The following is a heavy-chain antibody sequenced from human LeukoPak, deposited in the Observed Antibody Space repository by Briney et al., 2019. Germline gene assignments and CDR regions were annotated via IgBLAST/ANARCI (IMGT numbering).Heavy chain of an antibody. D-gene: IGHD5-18*01. CDR2: ISSSSSSI. V-gene: IGHV3-48*01. J-gene: IGHJ4*02. CDR1: GFTFSSYS. Sequence: GESLRLSCAASGFTFSSYSMNWVRQPPGQGLEWVSYISSSSSSIYYAESVKGRFSISRDNAMNSLCLQMNSLRAEDTAVYYCARDLGYNYNPFDYWGQGTLVTVSS. CDR3: ARDLGYNYNPFDY.